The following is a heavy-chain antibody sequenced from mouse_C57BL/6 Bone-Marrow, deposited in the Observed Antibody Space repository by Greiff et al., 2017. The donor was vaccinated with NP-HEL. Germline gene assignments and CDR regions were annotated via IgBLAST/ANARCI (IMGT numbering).Heavy chain of an antibody. V-gene: IGHV1-75*01. CDR3: ARRKSFITTVVAHWYFDV. Sequence: VQLQESGPELVKPGASVKISCKASGYTFTDYYINWVKQRPGQGLEWIGWIFPGSGSTYYNEKFKGKATLTVDKSSSTAYMLLSSLTSEDSAVYFCARRKSFITTVVAHWYFDVWGTGTTVTVSS. J-gene: IGHJ1*03. D-gene: IGHD1-1*01. CDR1: GYTFTDYY. CDR2: IFPGSGST.